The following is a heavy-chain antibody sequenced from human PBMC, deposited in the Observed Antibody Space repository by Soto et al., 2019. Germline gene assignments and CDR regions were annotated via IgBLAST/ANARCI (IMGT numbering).Heavy chain of an antibody. CDR1: CGSFSSYY. CDR2: INHSGST. V-gene: IGHV4-34*01. J-gene: IGHJ2*01. D-gene: IGHD6-13*01. Sequence: SETLSLTCAVYCGSFSSYYWSWIRQPPGKGLEWIGEINHSGSTNYNPSLKSRVTISIDTSKNQFSLKLRSVTAADTAVYYCAKPRSSSFWYFDVWGRGTLVTVSS. CDR3: AKPRSSSFWYFDV.